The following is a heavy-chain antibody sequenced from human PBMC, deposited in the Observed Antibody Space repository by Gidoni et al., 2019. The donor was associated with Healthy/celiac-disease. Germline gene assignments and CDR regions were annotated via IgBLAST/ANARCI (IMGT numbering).Heavy chain of an antibody. Sequence: QVQLQESGPGLVKPSETLSLTCTVSGASIISYYWSWIRQPPGKGLEWIGYIYYSGSTNYNPSLKSRVTISVDTSKNQFSLKLSSVTAADTAVYYCARVNDILTGYVTWFDPWGQGTLVTVSS. D-gene: IGHD3-9*01. CDR2: IYYSGST. V-gene: IGHV4-59*01. CDR1: GASIISYY. J-gene: IGHJ5*02. CDR3: ARVNDILTGYVTWFDP.